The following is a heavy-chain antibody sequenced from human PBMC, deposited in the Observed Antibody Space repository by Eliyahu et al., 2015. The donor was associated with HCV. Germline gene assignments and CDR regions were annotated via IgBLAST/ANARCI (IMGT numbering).Heavy chain of an antibody. CDR2: ISWDGGST. CDR3: AKGRNSGYDF. V-gene: IGHV3-43*01. J-gene: IGHJ4*02. D-gene: IGHD5-12*01. CDR1: GFTFDDYT. Sequence: EVQLVESGGVVVQPGGSLRLSCAASGFTFDDYTMHWVRQAPGKGLEWVSLISWDGGSTYYADSVKGRFTISRDNSKNSLYLQMNSLRTEDTALYYCAKGRNSGYDFGGQGTLVTVSS.